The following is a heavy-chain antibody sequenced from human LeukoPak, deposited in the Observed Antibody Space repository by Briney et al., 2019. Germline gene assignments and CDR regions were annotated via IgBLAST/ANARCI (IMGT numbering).Heavy chain of an antibody. Sequence: GGSLRLSCSASGFSFSSYGMHWVRRAPGKGLEWVSSISSSSSYIYYADSVKGRFTISRDNAKNSLYLQMNSLRAEDTAVHYCAIVVVPAAIHDAFDIWGQGTMVTVSS. J-gene: IGHJ3*02. CDR3: AIVVVPAAIHDAFDI. D-gene: IGHD2-2*01. CDR1: GFSFSSYG. V-gene: IGHV3-21*01. CDR2: ISSSSSYI.